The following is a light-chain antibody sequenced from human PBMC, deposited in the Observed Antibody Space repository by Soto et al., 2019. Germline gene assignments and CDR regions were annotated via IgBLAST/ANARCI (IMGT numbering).Light chain of an antibody. CDR1: QSVRSN. CDR2: GTS. J-gene: IGKJ5*01. Sequence: EIVMTQSPATLSVSPGERATLSCRASQSVRSNLAWYQQRPGQAPRLLIYGTSTRATGIPARFSGSGSGTDFSLTISRLEPEDFAVYYCQQYGSSPITFGQGTLLEIK. V-gene: IGKV3-20*01. CDR3: QQYGSSPIT.